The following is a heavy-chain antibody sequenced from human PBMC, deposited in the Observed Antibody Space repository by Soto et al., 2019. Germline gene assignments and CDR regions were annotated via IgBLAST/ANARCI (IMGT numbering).Heavy chain of an antibody. CDR3: ARGIEGEATTDHYYYGMDV. Sequence: QVQLVQSGAEVKKPGSSVKVSCKASGGTFSSYAISWVRQAPGQGLEWMGGIIPIFGTANYAQKFQGRVTITADESTSTAYMELSSLRSEDTAVYNCARGIEGEATTDHYYYGMDVWGQGTTVTVSS. V-gene: IGHV1-69*12. CDR1: GGTFSSYA. J-gene: IGHJ6*02. CDR2: IIPIFGTA. D-gene: IGHD5-12*01.